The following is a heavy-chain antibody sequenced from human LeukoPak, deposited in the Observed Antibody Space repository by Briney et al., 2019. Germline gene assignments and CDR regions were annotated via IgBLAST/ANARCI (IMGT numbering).Heavy chain of an antibody. CDR1: GDSLSSTNYY. J-gene: IGHJ5*02. Sequence: SETLSLTCTVSGDSLSSTNYYWGWVRQPPGKGLEWIGSIYFSGSTYYNPSLKSRVTMSVDTSKNQFSLKLSSVTAADTAVYYCARDLGYSGFDWAPWGQGTLVTVSS. CDR3: ARDLGYSGFDWAP. D-gene: IGHD5-12*01. V-gene: IGHV4-39*02. CDR2: IYFSGST.